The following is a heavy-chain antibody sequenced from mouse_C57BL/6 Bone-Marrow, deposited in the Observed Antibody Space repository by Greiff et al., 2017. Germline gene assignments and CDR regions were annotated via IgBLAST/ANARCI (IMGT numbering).Heavy chain of an antibody. CDR3: ARRVEDY. Sequence: EVMLVESGAELVKPGASVKLSCTASGFNIKDYYMHWVKQRTEQGLEWIGRIDPEDGETKYARKFQGKATITADTSSNTAYLQLSSLTSEDTAVYYCARRVEDYWGQGTTLTVSS. CDR1: GFNIKDYY. J-gene: IGHJ2*01. V-gene: IGHV14-2*01. CDR2: IDPEDGET.